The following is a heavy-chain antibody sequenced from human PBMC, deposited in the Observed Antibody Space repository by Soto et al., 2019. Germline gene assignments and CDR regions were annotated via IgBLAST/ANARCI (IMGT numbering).Heavy chain of an antibody. CDR1: GGSMSSYF. Sequence: LSLTCTVSGGSMSSYFWSWIRQPAGKGLEWIGRIYSSGSTDYNPSLKSRVTMSIDTPKNQFSLNLSSVTAADTAVYFCARVKTVDYYGMGVWGQGTTVTVSS. CDR3: ARVKTVDYYGMGV. J-gene: IGHJ6*02. V-gene: IGHV4-4*07. CDR2: IYSSGST.